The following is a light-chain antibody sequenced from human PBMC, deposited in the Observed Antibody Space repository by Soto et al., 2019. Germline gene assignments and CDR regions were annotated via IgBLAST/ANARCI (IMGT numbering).Light chain of an antibody. Sequence: DIQMTESPSSLSASVGDRVTITCRASQGISNYLSWYQQKPVKVPKILIYAASTLQSGVPSRFSGSGSGTDFTLTISRLQPEDVATYYSQKYNSAPRTFGQGTKVEIK. CDR2: AAS. CDR1: QGISNY. J-gene: IGKJ1*01. V-gene: IGKV1-27*01. CDR3: QKYNSAPRT.